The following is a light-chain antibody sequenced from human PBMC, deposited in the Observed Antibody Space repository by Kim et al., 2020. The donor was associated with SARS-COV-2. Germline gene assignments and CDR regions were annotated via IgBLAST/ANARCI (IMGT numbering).Light chain of an antibody. CDR3: CSYAGSSTFVV. CDR1: SSDVGNYNL. V-gene: IGLV2-23*02. Sequence: SFTISCTGTSSDVGNYNLVSWYQQRPGKAPKLLIFEVSKRPSGVSNRFSGSKSGDTASLTISGLQAEDEADYYCCSYAGSSTFVVFGGGTQLTVL. CDR2: EVS. J-gene: IGLJ2*01.